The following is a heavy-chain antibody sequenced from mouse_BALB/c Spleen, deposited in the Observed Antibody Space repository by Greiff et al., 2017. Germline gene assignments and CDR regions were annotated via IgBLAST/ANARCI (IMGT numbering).Heavy chain of an antibody. J-gene: IGHJ2*01. V-gene: IGHV1-87*01. CDR3: ARCSSDGNYGRPDY. D-gene: IGHD2-1*01. Sequence: QVQLQQSGAELARPGASVKLSCKASGYTFTSYWMQWVKQRPGQGLEWIGAIYPGDGDTRYTQKFKGKATLTADKSSSTAYMQLSSLASEDSAVYYCARCSSDGNYGRPDYWGQGTTLTVSS. CDR1: GYTFTSYW. CDR2: IYPGDGDT.